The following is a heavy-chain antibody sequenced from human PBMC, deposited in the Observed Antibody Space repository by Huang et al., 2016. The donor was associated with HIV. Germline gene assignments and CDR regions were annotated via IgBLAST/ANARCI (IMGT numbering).Heavy chain of an antibody. J-gene: IGHJ4*02. D-gene: IGHD3-10*01. V-gene: IGHV4-39*01. CDR2: IYYSGST. CDR3: ARLPGSITMIRGVITDPY. Sequence: QLQLQESGPGLVKPSETLSLTCTVSGGSISSDNYYWGWIRQPPGKGLEWIGCIYYSGSTYSNPALKSRVTITVDTSKNQCSLKMRSVTAADTAVYYCARLPGSITMIRGVITDPYWGQGTLVTVSS. CDR1: GGSISSDNYY.